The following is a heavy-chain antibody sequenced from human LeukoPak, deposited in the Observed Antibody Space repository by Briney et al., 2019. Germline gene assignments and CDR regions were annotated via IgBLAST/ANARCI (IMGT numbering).Heavy chain of an antibody. J-gene: IGHJ4*02. CDR1: GYTFTSYG. CDR3: ARGWSEYYDSSGYFDY. CDR2: ISAYNGNT. D-gene: IGHD3-22*01. V-gene: IGHV1-18*01. Sequence: ASVKVSCKASGYTFTSYGISWVRRAPGQGLEWMGWISAYNGNTNYAQKLQGRVTMTTDTSTSTAYMELRSLRSDDTAVYYCARGWSEYYDSSGYFDYWGQGTLVTVSS.